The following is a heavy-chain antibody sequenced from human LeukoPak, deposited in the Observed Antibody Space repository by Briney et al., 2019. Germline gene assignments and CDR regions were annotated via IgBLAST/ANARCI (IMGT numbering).Heavy chain of an antibody. D-gene: IGHD6-13*01. CDR3: ARVGSSWYLADY. Sequence: SETLSLTCTVSGGSISSRSYYRGWIRQPPGKGLEWIGSINYSGNTYYNPSLKSRVTISVDTSKNLFSLKVISVTAADTAVYYCARVGSSWYLADYWGQGTLVTVSS. CDR2: INYSGNT. J-gene: IGHJ4*02. V-gene: IGHV4-39*07. CDR1: GGSISSRSYY.